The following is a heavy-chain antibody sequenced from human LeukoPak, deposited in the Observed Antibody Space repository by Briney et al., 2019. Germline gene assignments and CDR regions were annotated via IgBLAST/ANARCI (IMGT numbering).Heavy chain of an antibody. CDR3: ARGSGRVTTRFVAQTIPEYYFGY. Sequence: ASVKVSCKASGYTFTSYGISWVRQAPGQGLEWMGWISAYNGNTNYAQKLQGRVTMTTDTSTSTAYMELRSLRSDDTAVYYCARGSGRVTTRFVAQTIPEYYFGYWGQGTLVTVSS. D-gene: IGHD3-10*01. J-gene: IGHJ4*02. CDR1: GYTFTSYG. CDR2: ISAYNGNT. V-gene: IGHV1-18*01.